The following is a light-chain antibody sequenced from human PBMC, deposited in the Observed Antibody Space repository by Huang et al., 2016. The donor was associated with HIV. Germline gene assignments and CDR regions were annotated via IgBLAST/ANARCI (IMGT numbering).Light chain of an antibody. CDR1: QFVANAY. V-gene: IGKV3-20*01. CDR3: QQCGSPTWT. Sequence: EIVLTRSPGTLSLSPGDRATLSCRASQFVANAYVAWYQHKPGQSPRLLIYGASMRASGIPDRFSGSGFGTDFTLTISRLEPDDFAVYFCQQCGSPTWTFGQGTKVEIK. J-gene: IGKJ1*01. CDR2: GAS.